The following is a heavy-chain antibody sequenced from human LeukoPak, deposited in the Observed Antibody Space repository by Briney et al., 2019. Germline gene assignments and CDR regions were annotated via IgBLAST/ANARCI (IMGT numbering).Heavy chain of an antibody. J-gene: IGHJ4*02. CDR1: GVTFSSYA. CDR3: AKEPYYYDSSGYWDY. V-gene: IGHV3-23*01. D-gene: IGHD3-22*01. Sequence: GGSLRLSCAASGVTFSSYAMRWVSQAPGKGGEGGSAISGSGGSTYYADSVKGRFTISSDNSKNTLYLQMNSLRAEDTAVYYCAKEPYYYDSSGYWDYWGQGTLVTVSS. CDR2: ISGSGGST.